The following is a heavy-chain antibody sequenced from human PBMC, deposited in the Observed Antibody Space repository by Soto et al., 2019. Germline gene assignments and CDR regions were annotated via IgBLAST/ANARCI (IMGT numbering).Heavy chain of an antibody. Sequence: NPSETLYLTCTVSGGSISSSSYYWGWIRQPPGKGLEWIGSIYYSGSTYYNPSLKSRVTISVDTSKNQFSLKLSSVTAADTAVYYCARNVWFGELNSWFDPWGQGTLVTVSS. V-gene: IGHV4-39*01. CDR3: ARNVWFGELNSWFDP. J-gene: IGHJ5*02. D-gene: IGHD3-10*01. CDR2: IYYSGST. CDR1: GGSISSSSYY.